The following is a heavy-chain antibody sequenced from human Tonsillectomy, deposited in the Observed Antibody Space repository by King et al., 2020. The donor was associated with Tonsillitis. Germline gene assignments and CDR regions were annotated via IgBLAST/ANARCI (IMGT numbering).Heavy chain of an antibody. CDR1: GGSISSYY. CDR2: IYTGST. J-gene: IGHJ3*02. CDR3: ASDRVPGAAADAFDI. D-gene: IGHD3-10*01. V-gene: IGHV4-59*01. Sequence: VQLQESGPGLVKPSETLSLTCIVSGGSISSYYWSWSRQPPGKGLEWSGYIYTGSTNYNPSPKSRVTISVDTSKNQSSLKLSSVTAADTAVYYCASDRVPGAAADAFDIWGQGTMVIVSS.